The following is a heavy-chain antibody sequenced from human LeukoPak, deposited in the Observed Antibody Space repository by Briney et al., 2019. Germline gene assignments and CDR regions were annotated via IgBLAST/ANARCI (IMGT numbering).Heavy chain of an antibody. CDR2: ISSNGGST. J-gene: IGHJ4*02. D-gene: IGHD3-22*01. CDR1: GFTFSSYV. Sequence: ARSLRLSCAASGFTFSSYVMNWVRQAPGKGLEYASTISSNGGSTYYANSVKGRFTIPRDNSKNTLYLQMGSLRAEDMAVYYCARGGQSKYDSSGYLNYFDYWGQGTLVTVSS. V-gene: IGHV3-64*01. CDR3: ARGGQSKYDSSGYLNYFDY.